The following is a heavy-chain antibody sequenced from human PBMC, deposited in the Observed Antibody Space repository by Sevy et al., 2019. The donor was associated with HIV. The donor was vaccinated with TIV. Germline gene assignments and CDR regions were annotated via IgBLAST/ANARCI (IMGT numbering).Heavy chain of an antibody. CDR3: ARGTTMIGHGVLSYGMDV. Sequence: ASVKVSCKASGYIFTSYGISWVRQAPGQGLEWMGWISNYNGNTNYAQKVQGRVTMTTDTSTSTAYMELRSLRSDDTAVYYCARGTTMIGHGVLSYGMDVWGQWTTVTVSS. D-gene: IGHD3-22*01. V-gene: IGHV1-18*01. J-gene: IGHJ6*02. CDR1: GYIFTSYG. CDR2: ISNYNGNT.